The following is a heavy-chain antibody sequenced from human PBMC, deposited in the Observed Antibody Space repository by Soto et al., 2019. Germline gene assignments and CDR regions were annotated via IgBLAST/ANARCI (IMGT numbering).Heavy chain of an antibody. CDR1: GFTFNIYG. CDR3: AKDQASGQGSFDS. J-gene: IGHJ4*02. V-gene: IGHV3-30*18. CDR2: ISYDGSNQ. Sequence: GGSLRLSCAASGFTFNIYGMHWVRQAPDKGLEWVALISYDGSNQYYADSVKGRFTISRDNSKNTLFLQMNSLRADDTAVYYCAKDQASGQGSFDSWGQGTLVTAPQ.